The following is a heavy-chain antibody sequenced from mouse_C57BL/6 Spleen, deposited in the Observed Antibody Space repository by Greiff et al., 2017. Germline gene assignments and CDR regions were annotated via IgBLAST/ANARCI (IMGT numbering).Heavy chain of an antibody. V-gene: IGHV5-16*01. CDR2: INYDGSST. CDR3: ARAGVRYGCSPSYAMDY. J-gene: IGHJ4*01. D-gene: IGHD1-1*01. Sequence: EVQLVESEGGLVQPGSSMKLSCTASGFTFSDYYMAWVRQVPEKGLEWVANINYDGSSTYYLDSLKSRFIISRDNAKNILYLQMSSLKSEDTATYYCARAGVRYGCSPSYAMDYWGQGTSVTVAS. CDR1: GFTFSDYY.